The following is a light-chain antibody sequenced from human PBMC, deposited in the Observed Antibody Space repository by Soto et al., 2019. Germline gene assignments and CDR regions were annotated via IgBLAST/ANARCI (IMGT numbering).Light chain of an antibody. Sequence: EIVMTQSPGTLSVSPGERATLSCRASQSVSVNLAWYQQKPGQAPRLLIYGVSTRATGIPARFSGSESGTEFTLTISSLQSEGFAVYYCQQYNDWQFTFDRGTKVDI. CDR1: QSVSVN. J-gene: IGKJ3*01. CDR2: GVS. CDR3: QQYNDWQFT. V-gene: IGKV3-15*01.